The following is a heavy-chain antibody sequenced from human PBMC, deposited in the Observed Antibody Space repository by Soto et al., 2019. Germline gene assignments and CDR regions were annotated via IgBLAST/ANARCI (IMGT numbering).Heavy chain of an antibody. D-gene: IGHD3-3*01. J-gene: IGHJ4*02. CDR2: IYWNDDK. CDR1: GFSLSTSGVG. CDR3: AHNFYYYFWSGYYSFDY. Sequence: SGPTLVNPTQTLTLTCTFSGFSLSTSGVGVGWTRQPPGKALAWLALIYWNDDKRYRPSLNSRLTITKHTSKNQVVLTMTNMDPVDTATYYCAHNFYYYFWSGYYSFDYWGQGTLVTVSS. V-gene: IGHV2-5*01.